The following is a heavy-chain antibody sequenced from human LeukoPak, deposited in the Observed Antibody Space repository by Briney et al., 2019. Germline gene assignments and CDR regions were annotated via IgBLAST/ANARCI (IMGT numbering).Heavy chain of an antibody. D-gene: IGHD7-27*01. CDR2: ISGSGGST. CDR3: ATENWGGFDY. CDR1: GFTVSSNY. J-gene: IGHJ4*02. V-gene: IGHV3-23*01. Sequence: GGSLRLSCAASGFTVSSNYMSWVRQAPGKGLEWVSVISGSGGSTYYADSVKGRFTISRDNSKNMLYLQMNSLRAEDTAVYYCATENWGGFDYWGQGTLVTVSS.